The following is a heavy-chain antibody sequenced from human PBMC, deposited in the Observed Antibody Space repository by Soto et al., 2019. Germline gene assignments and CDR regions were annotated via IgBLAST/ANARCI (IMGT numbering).Heavy chain of an antibody. J-gene: IGHJ6*03. CDR3: ASAHYYYYYMDV. Sequence: EVQLVESGGGLVQPGGSLRLSCAASGFTFSSYWMHWVRQAPGKGLVWVSRINSDGSSTSYADSVKGRFIISRDNAKNTLYLQMNSLRAEDTAVYYCASAHYYYYYMDVWGKGTTVTVSS. CDR2: INSDGSST. V-gene: IGHV3-74*01. CDR1: GFTFSSYW.